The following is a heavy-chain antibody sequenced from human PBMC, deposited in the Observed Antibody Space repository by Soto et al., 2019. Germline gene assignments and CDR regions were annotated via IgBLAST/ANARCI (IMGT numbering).Heavy chain of an antibody. J-gene: IGHJ6*02. CDR1: GYTFTSYS. V-gene: IGHV1-3*01. CDR2: INAGNGNT. Sequence: ASVKVSCKASGYTFTSYSMHWVLQAPGQRLEWMGWINAGNGNTKYSQKFQGRVTITRDTSASTAYMELSSLRSEDTAVYYCARELAVAAPTDYYYYGMDVWGQGTTVTVSS. D-gene: IGHD6-19*01. CDR3: ARELAVAAPTDYYYYGMDV.